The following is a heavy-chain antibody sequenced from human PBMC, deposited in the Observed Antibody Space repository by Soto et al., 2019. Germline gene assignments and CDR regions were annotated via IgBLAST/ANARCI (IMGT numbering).Heavy chain of an antibody. D-gene: IGHD5-12*01. J-gene: IGHJ6*02. Sequence: ASVKVSCKASGYTFTGDYMHWVRQAPGQVLEWMGLINPNSGGRNYAQKFQGWVTMTRDTSISTPYMELSRLRSDDRAVYYCASGGVAMDFGMDVWGQGTTVTVSS. CDR3: ASGGVAMDFGMDV. CDR2: INPNSGGR. V-gene: IGHV1-2*04. CDR1: GYTFTGDY.